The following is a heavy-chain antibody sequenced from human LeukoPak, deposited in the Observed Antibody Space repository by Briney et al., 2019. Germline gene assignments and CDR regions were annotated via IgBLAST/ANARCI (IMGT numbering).Heavy chain of an antibody. J-gene: IGHJ6*02. CDR3: ARDIWTKFGEFIYYYGMDV. CDR1: GYTFNTYG. Sequence: ASVKVSCKASGYTFNTYGISWVRQAPEQGLEWMGWISAYNGNTNYAQKLQGRVTMTTDTSTSTAYMELRSLRSDDTAVCYCARDIWTKFGEFIYYYGMDVWGQGTTVTVSS. CDR2: ISAYNGNT. D-gene: IGHD3-10*01. V-gene: IGHV1-18*01.